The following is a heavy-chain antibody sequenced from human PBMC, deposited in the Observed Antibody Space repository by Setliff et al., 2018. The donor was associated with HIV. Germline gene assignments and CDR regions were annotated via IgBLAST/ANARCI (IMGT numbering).Heavy chain of an antibody. CDR3: AKDPRAAVATICDY. CDR2: ISYDGSKK. J-gene: IGHJ4*02. Sequence: GGSLRLSCAASGFTFSRYGMHWVRRAPGKGLEWVAFISYDGSKKYDADFVKGRFTISRDNSKNTLYLQMNSLRAEDTAVYYCAKDPRAAVATICDYWGQGTLVTVSS. V-gene: IGHV3-30*04. CDR1: GFTFSRYG. D-gene: IGHD5-12*01.